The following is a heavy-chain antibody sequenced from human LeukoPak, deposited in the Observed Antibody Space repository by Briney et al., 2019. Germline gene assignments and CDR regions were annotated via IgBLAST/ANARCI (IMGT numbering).Heavy chain of an antibody. J-gene: IGHJ3*02. V-gene: IGHV3-30*02. CDR1: GFTFSSYG. D-gene: IGHD1-26*01. CDR2: IRYDGSNK. CDR3: AKDPFKVGATGAFDI. Sequence: GGSLRLSCAAYGFTFSSYGMHWVRQAPGKGLEWVAFIRYDGSNKYYADSVKGRFTISRDNSKNTLYLQMNSLRAEDTAVYYCAKDPFKVGATGAFDIWGQGTMVTVSS.